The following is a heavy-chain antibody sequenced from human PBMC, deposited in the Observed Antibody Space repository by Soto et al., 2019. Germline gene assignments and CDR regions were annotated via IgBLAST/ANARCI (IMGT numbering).Heavy chain of an antibody. V-gene: IGHV3-15*01. D-gene: IGHD3-16*02. Sequence: EVQLVESGGDLVKPGGSLRLSCAASGFTFSESWMSWVRQAPGKGLEWVARILSRTDGGTTDYGAPVKGRFSISRDDSQNMLYLQMNNLQSEDTAIYYCVIYDYIWGGPRYRWVYWGQGTLVTVSS. CDR3: VIYDYIWGGPRYRWVY. CDR2: ILSRTDGGTT. J-gene: IGHJ4*02. CDR1: GFTFSESW.